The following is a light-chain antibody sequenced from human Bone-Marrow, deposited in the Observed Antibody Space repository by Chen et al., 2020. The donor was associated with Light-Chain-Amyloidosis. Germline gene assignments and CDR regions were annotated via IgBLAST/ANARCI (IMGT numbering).Light chain of an antibody. CDR2: DDS. CDR3: QVWDRSSDRPV. Sequence: SYVLTQPSSVAVAPGQTATLACGGNNIGATSVHWYQQTPGQASLLVAYDDSDRPSGIPERLSGSNSGNTATLTISRVEAGDEADYYCQVWDRSSDRPVFGGGTKLTVL. J-gene: IGLJ3*02. CDR1: NIGATS. V-gene: IGLV3-21*02.